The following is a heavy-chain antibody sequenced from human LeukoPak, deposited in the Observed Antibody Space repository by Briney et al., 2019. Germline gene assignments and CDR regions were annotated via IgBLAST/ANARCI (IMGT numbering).Heavy chain of an antibody. D-gene: IGHD3-22*01. CDR1: GFTFSRYW. CDR3: ARHVVAVGFDY. CDR2: IKQDGSEK. V-gene: IGHV3-7*01. J-gene: IGHJ4*02. Sequence: PGGSLRLSCAASGFTFSRYWMTWVRQAPGKGLEWVANIKQDGSEKYYVDSVKGRFTISRDNAKNSLYLQMNSLRVEDTAVYYCARHVVAVGFDYWGQGTLVTVSS.